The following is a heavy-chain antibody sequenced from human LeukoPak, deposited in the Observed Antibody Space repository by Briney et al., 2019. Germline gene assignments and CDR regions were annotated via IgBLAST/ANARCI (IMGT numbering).Heavy chain of an antibody. V-gene: IGHV3-21*01. Sequence: GGSLRLSCAASGFTLSSYSMNWVRQAPGKGLEWVSSISSSSNYIYYTDSVKGRFIISRDNAKNSLYLQMNSLRAEDTAVYYCTRDHYYDSSGYYYYYYGMDVWGQGTTVTVSS. J-gene: IGHJ6*02. CDR3: TRDHYYDSSGYYYYYYGMDV. CDR2: ISSSSNYI. CDR1: GFTLSSYS. D-gene: IGHD3-22*01.